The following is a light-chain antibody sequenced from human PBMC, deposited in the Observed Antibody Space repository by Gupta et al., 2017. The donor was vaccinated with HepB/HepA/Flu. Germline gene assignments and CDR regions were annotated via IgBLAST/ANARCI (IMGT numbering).Light chain of an antibody. V-gene: IGLV2-14*01. Sequence: QSALTQPASVSGSPGQLITISCPGTSRDVGGYNYVSWYHKHPGKAPKLMIYDVNIRPSGVSNRFSGSKSGNTASLTISGLQPEDEADYFCSSYTSINILVVFGGGTKLTVL. CDR2: DVN. CDR1: SRDVGGYNY. J-gene: IGLJ3*02. CDR3: SSYTSINILVV.